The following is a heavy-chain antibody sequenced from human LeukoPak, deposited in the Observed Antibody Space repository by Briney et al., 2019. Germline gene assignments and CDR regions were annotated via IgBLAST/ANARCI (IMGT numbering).Heavy chain of an antibody. CDR1: GYTFTSYY. CDR2: INPSGGST. J-gene: IGHJ4*02. D-gene: IGHD1-26*01. Sequence: ASVKVSCKASGYTFTSYYMHWVRQAPGQGLEWMGIINPSGGSTSYAQKFQGRVNTTRDTSTSTVYMELSSLRSEDTAVYYCARQTIVGATYGDYWGQGTLVTVSS. V-gene: IGHV1-46*01. CDR3: ARQTIVGATYGDY.